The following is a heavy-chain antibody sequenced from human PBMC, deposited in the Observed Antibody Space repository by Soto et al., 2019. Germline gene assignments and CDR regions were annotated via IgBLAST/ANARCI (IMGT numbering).Heavy chain of an antibody. CDR2: IYYSGST. CDR3: ASRSLGTMVRGVMRTQTDY. J-gene: IGHJ4*02. V-gene: IGHV4-39*01. Sequence: SEPLSLTCTVSGGSISSSSYYWGWIRQPPGKGLEWIGSIYYSGSTYYNPSLKSRVTISVDTSKNQFSLKLSSVTAADTAVYYCASRSLGTMVRGVMRTQTDYWGQGTLVTVSS. D-gene: IGHD3-10*01. CDR1: GGSISSSSYY.